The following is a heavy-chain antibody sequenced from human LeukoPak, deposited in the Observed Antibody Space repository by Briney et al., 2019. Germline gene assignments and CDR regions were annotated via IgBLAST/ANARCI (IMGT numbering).Heavy chain of an antibody. J-gene: IGHJ4*02. CDR1: GFTFDDYD. D-gene: IGHD5-18*01. V-gene: IGHV3-21*01. CDR2: ISSSSSYI. CDR3: ARDPLDSDPAMGPLETNY. Sequence: GGSLRLSCAASGFTFDDYDLNWVRQAPGKGLEWVSSISSSSSYIYYADSVKGRFTISRDNAKNSLYLQMNSLRAEDTAVYYCARDPLDSDPAMGPLETNYWGQGTLVTVSS.